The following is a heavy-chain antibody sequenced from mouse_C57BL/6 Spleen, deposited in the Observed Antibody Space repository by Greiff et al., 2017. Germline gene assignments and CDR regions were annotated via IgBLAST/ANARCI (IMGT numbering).Heavy chain of an antibody. J-gene: IGHJ1*03. CDR1: GFTFSSYA. CDR2: ISDGGSYT. CDR3: ARDRLIYYYGSSYWYFDV. D-gene: IGHD1-1*01. Sequence: EVQVVESGGGLVKPGGSLKLSCAASGFTFSSYAMSWVRQTPEKRLEWVATISDGGSYTYYPDNVKGRFTISRDNAKNNLYLQMSHLKSEDTAMYYCARDRLIYYYGSSYWYFDVWGTGTTVTVSS. V-gene: IGHV5-4*01.